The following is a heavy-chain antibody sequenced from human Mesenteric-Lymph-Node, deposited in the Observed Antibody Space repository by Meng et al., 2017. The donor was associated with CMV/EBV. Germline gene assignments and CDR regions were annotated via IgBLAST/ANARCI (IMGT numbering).Heavy chain of an antibody. CDR2: IIPIFGTA. Sequence: SVNVSCKASGGTFSSYAISWVRQAPGQGLEWMGGIIPIFGTANYAQKFQGRVTITTDESTSTAYMELSSLRSEDTAVYYCAGRYCSSTSCPEGGMDVWGQGTTVTVSS. V-gene: IGHV1-69*05. D-gene: IGHD2-2*01. CDR3: AGRYCSSTSCPEGGMDV. CDR1: GGTFSSYA. J-gene: IGHJ6*02.